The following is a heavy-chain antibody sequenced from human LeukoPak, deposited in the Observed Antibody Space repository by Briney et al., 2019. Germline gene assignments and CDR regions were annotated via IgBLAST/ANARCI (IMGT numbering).Heavy chain of an antibody. Sequence: EASVKVPCKTSGFTFSRSAVQWVRQARGQGLEWIGWIGVGGGNTNYAQRVQDRVTITRDMSTRTAYMELSSLRSEDTAVYYCTRVGSEYSSSWYVGLFDYWGQGTLVTVSS. CDR2: IGVGGGNT. D-gene: IGHD6-13*01. V-gene: IGHV1-58*01. J-gene: IGHJ4*02. CDR3: TRVGSEYSSSWYVGLFDY. CDR1: GFTFSRSA.